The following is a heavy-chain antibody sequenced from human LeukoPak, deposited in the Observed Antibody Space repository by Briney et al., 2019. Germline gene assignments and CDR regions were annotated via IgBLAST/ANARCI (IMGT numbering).Heavy chain of an antibody. CDR2: IYTSGST. J-gene: IGHJ3*02. V-gene: IGHV4-61*02. CDR3: ASGRVSGTEDDAFDI. D-gene: IGHD6-13*01. CDR1: GGSISSGSYY. Sequence: PSQTLSLTCTVSGGSISSGSYYWSWIRQPAGKGLEWIGRIYTSGSTNYNPSLKSRVTISVDTSKNQFSLKLSSVTAADTAVYYCASGRVSGTEDDAFDIWAKGQWSPSLQ.